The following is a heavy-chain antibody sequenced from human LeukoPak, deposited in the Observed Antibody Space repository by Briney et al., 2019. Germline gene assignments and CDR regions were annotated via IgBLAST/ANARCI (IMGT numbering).Heavy chain of an antibody. Sequence: GGSLRLSCAASGFTFDGYGMSWVRQAPGKGLEWVSGINWNGGSTGYADSVKGRFTISRDNAKNSLYLQMNSLRAEDTAVYYRAELGITMIGGVWGKGTTVTISS. J-gene: IGHJ6*04. CDR3: AELGITMIGGV. CDR1: GFTFDGYG. V-gene: IGHV3-20*04. D-gene: IGHD3-10*02. CDR2: INWNGGST.